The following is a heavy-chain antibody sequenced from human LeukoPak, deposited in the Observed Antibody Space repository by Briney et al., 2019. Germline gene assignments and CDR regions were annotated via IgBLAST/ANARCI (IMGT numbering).Heavy chain of an antibody. V-gene: IGHV4-31*03. D-gene: IGHD3-22*01. CDR3: ARGDYDSSGYYLRHFDY. CDR2: IYYSGST. CDR1: GGSISSGGYY. Sequence: SQTLSLTCTVSGGSISSGGYYWSWLRQHPGKGLEWIGYIYYSGSTYYNPSLKSRVTISVDTSKNQFSLELSSVTAADTAVYYCARGDYDSSGYYLRHFDYWGQGTLVTVSS. J-gene: IGHJ4*02.